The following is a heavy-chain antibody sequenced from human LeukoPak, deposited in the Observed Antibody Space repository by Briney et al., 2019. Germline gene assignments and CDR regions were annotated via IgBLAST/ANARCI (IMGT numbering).Heavy chain of an antibody. CDR3: ARGSNRPRGYYYYYYGMDV. Sequence: PSETLSLTCAVYGGSFSGYYGSWIRQPPGKGLEWIGEINHSGSTNYNPSLKSRVTISVDTSKNQFSLKLSSVTAADTAVYYCARGSNRPRGYYYYYYGMDVWGQGTTVTVSS. J-gene: IGHJ6*02. V-gene: IGHV4-34*01. D-gene: IGHD1-1*01. CDR1: GGSFSGYY. CDR2: INHSGST.